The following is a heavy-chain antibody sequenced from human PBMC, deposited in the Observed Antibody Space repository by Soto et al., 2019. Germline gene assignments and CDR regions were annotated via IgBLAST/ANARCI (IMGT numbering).Heavy chain of an antibody. Sequence: GGSLRLSCAASGFTVSSNYMSWVRQAPGKGLEWVSVIYSGGSTYYADSVKGRFTISRDNSKNTLYLQMNSLRAEDTTVYYCAREITIFGVDQLDYYYYMDVWGKGTTVTVSS. CDR1: GFTVSSNY. CDR3: AREITIFGVDQLDYYYYMDV. J-gene: IGHJ6*03. CDR2: IYSGGST. V-gene: IGHV3-66*01. D-gene: IGHD3-3*01.